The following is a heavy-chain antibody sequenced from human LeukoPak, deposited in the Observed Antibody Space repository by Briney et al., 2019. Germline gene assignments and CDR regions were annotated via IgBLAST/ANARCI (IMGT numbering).Heavy chain of an antibody. V-gene: IGHV4-59*12. CDR3: AGRPSGSYFGLDY. J-gene: IGHJ4*02. CDR1: GGSISSYY. CDR2: IYYSGST. D-gene: IGHD1-26*01. Sequence: SETLSLTCTVSGGSISSYYWSWIRQPPGKGLEWIGYIYYSGSTSYNSSLKSRVTISIDTSKNHFSLKLTSVTAADTAVYYCAGRPSGSYFGLDYWGQGTLVTVSS.